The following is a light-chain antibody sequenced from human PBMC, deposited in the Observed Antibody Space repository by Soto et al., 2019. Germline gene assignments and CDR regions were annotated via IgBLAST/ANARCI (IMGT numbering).Light chain of an antibody. Sequence: QSVLTQPASVSGSPGQSITISCTGTSSDVGSYNLVSWYQQHPGKAPKLMIYEGSKRPSGVSNRFSGSKSGNTASLTISGFQAEDEADYYCCSYAGSGTLIFGGGTKVTVL. J-gene: IGLJ2*01. V-gene: IGLV2-23*01. CDR1: SSDVGSYNL. CDR3: CSYAGSGTLI. CDR2: EGS.